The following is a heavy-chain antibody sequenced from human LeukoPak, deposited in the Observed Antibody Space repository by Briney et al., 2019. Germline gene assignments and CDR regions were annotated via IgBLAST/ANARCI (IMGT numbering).Heavy chain of an antibody. CDR3: ARGVRELEPFDP. Sequence: SETLPLTCTVSGGSNSSYYWSWIRQPPGKGLEWIGYIYYSGSTNYNPSLKSRVTISVDTSKNQFSLKLSSVTAADTAVYYCARGVRELEPFDPWGQGTLVTVSS. V-gene: IGHV4-59*01. J-gene: IGHJ5*02. CDR1: GGSNSSYY. CDR2: IYYSGST. D-gene: IGHD3-10*01.